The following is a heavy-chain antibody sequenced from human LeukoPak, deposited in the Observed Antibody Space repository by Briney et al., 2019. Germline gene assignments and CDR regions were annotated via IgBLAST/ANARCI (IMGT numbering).Heavy chain of an antibody. V-gene: IGHV4-4*07. Sequence: KPSATLSLTCLVSGDSISNYYWSWIRQPAGKGLEWIGRIYTSGSTNYNPSLKSRVTMSVDTSKNQVSLKLTSVTAADTAVYYCAREAAAGTFYFDYWGQGTLVTVSS. CDR1: GDSISNYY. D-gene: IGHD6-13*01. CDR3: AREAAAGTFYFDY. CDR2: IYTSGST. J-gene: IGHJ4*02.